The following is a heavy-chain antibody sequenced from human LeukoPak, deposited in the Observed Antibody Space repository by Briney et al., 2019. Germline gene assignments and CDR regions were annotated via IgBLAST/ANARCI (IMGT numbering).Heavy chain of an antibody. V-gene: IGHV4-39*07. CDR1: GGSISSSSYY. Sequence: SETLSLTCTVSGGSISSSSYYWGWIRQPPGKGLEWIGSIYYSGSTYYNPSLKSRVTISVDTSKNQFSLKLSSVTAADTAVYYCARGRGGVYYYYGMDVWGQGTTVTVSS. D-gene: IGHD3-10*01. J-gene: IGHJ6*02. CDR2: IYYSGST. CDR3: ARGRGGVYYYYGMDV.